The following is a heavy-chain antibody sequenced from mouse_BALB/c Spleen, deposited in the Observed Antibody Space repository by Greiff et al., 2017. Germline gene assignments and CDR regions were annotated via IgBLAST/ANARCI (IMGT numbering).Heavy chain of an antibody. CDR1: GFTFSSYG. J-gene: IGHJ2*01. Sequence: EVMLVESGGGLVQPGGSLKLSCAASGFTFSSYGMSWVRQTPDKRLELVATINSNGGSTYYPDSVKGRFTISRDNAKNTLYLQMSSLKSEDTAMYYCARENYANYFDYWGQGTTLTVSS. CDR2: INSNGGST. V-gene: IGHV5-6-3*01. D-gene: IGHD1-1*01. CDR3: ARENYANYFDY.